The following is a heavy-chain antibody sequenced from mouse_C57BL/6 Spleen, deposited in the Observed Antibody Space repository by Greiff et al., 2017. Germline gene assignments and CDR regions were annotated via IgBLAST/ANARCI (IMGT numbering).Heavy chain of an antibody. V-gene: IGHV1-82*01. CDR3: ARCYCGNCSYCDV. J-gene: IGHJ1*03. Sequence: QVQLQQSGPELVKPGASVKISCKASGYAFSSSWMNWVKQRPGKGLEWIGRIYPGDGDTNYNGKFKGKDTLTADKSSSTAYMQLSSLTSEDSAVYFCARCYCGNCSYCDVWGTGTTVTVSS. CDR1: GYAFSSSW. D-gene: IGHD2-1*01. CDR2: IYPGDGDT.